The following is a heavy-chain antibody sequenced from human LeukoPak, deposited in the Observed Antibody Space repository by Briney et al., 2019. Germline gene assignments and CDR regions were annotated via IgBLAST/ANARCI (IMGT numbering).Heavy chain of an antibody. V-gene: IGHV3-21*01. J-gene: IGHJ4*02. CDR3: ARECYYDSSGYCN. CDR2: ISSSSSYI. D-gene: IGHD3-22*01. CDR1: GFTFSSYS. Sequence: GGSLRFSCAASGFTFSSYSMNWVRKAPGKGLEWVSSISSSSSYIYYADSVKGRFTISRDNAKNSLYLQMNSLRAEDTAVYYCARECYYDSSGYCNWGQGTLVTVSS.